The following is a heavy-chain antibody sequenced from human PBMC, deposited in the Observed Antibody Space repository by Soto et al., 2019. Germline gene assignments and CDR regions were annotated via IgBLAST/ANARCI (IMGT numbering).Heavy chain of an antibody. Sequence: QVQLVQSGAEVKKPGASVKVSCTASGYTFTSYGISWVRQAPGQGLEWMGWISAYNGNTNYAQKPQGRVTMTTDTSTSTAYMELRSLRSDDTPVYYCASHQQRARQFDYWGQGTLVTVSS. J-gene: IGHJ4*02. D-gene: IGHD6-13*01. CDR3: ASHQQRARQFDY. V-gene: IGHV1-18*01. CDR1: GYTFTSYG. CDR2: ISAYNGNT.